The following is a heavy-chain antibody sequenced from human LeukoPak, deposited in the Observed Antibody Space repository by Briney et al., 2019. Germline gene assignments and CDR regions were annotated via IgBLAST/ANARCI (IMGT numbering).Heavy chain of an antibody. CDR3: AKDRRLYYFDY. V-gene: IGHV3-53*05. Sequence: PGGSLRLSCAASGFTVSSNYMSWVRQAPGKGLEWVSVIYSGGSTYYADSVKGRFTISRDNSKNTLYLQMNSLRAEDTAVYYCAKDRRLYYFDYWGQGTLVTVSS. CDR2: IYSGGST. J-gene: IGHJ4*02. CDR1: GFTVSSNY.